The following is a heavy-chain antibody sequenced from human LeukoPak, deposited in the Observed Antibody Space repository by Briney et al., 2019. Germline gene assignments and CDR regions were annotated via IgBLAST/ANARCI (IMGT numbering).Heavy chain of an antibody. J-gene: IGHJ5*02. CDR3: ARGAPPLGFGELGGNWSDP. CDR1: GGSISSGGYY. CDR2: IYYSGST. V-gene: IGHV4-31*03. Sequence: SETLSLTCTVSGGSISSGGYYWSWIRQHPGKGLEWIGYIYYSGSTYYNPSLKSRVTISVDTSKNQFSLKLSSVTAAGTAVYYCARGAPPLGFGELGGNWSDPGGKETLATVSS. D-gene: IGHD3-10*01.